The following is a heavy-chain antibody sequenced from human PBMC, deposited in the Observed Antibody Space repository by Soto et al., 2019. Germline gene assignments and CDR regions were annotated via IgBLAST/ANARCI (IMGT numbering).Heavy chain of an antibody. Sequence: QVQLVQSGGEVKKPGASVKVSCKASGYTFSSYGISWVRQAPGQGLEWMGWISTYNGYTNYAERLQGRVTMTTDTSTSTAYMELRSLRSDDTAVYYCARDIAAAGSDAFDIWGQGTMLTISS. V-gene: IGHV1-18*01. CDR1: GYTFSSYG. D-gene: IGHD6-13*01. CDR2: ISTYNGYT. CDR3: ARDIAAAGSDAFDI. J-gene: IGHJ3*02.